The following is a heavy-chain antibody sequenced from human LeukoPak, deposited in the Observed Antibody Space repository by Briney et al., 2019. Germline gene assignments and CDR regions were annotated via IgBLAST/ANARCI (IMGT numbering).Heavy chain of an antibody. CDR1: GFTFSSYW. D-gene: IGHD6-13*01. CDR3: ARQAASLGYFDY. Sequence: GGSLRPSCAASGFTFSSYWMHWVRQAPGKGLVWVSRINSDGSSTSYADSVKGRFTISRDNAKNTLYLQMNSLRAEDTAVYYCARQAASLGYFDYWGQGTLVTVSS. CDR2: INSDGSST. V-gene: IGHV3-74*01. J-gene: IGHJ4*02.